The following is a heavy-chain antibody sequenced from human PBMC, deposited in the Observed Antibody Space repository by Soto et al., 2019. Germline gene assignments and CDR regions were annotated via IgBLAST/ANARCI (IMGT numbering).Heavy chain of an antibody. CDR2: IIPIFGTA. J-gene: IGHJ5*02. V-gene: IGHV1-69*13. D-gene: IGHD3-22*01. Sequence: SVKVSCKASGGTFSSYAISWVRQAPGQGLEWMGGIIPIFGTANYAQKFQGRVTITADESTSTAYMELSSLRSEDTAVYHCASQGATHPNYYDSSGYYKNWFDPWGQGTLVTSPQ. CDR1: GGTFSSYA. CDR3: ASQGATHPNYYDSSGYYKNWFDP.